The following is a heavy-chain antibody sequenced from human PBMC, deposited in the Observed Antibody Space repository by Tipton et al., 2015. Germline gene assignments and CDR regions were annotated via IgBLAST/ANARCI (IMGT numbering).Heavy chain of an antibody. CDR1: GFTFDRYE. CDR2: ISSSGHIT. CDR3: ARGELGDFDS. V-gene: IGHV3-48*03. Sequence: SLRLSCVASGFTFDRYEMDWVRQAPGKGLEWISYISSSGHITYYADSVKGRFTISRDNAKNSLFLQMNSLRDDDTAVYYCARGELGDFDSWGQGTLVTVSS. D-gene: IGHD6-6*01. J-gene: IGHJ4*02.